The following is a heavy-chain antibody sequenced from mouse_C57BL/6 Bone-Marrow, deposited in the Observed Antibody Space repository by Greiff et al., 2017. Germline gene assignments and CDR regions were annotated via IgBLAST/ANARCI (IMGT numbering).Heavy chain of an antibody. Sequence: VQLQQPGAELVKPGASVKLSCKASGYTFTSYWMHWVKQRPGQGLEWIGMIHPNSGSTNYNEKFKSKATLTVDKSSSTAYMQLSSLTSEDSAVYYCARNRYDGYYEGFAYWGQGTLVTVSA. D-gene: IGHD2-3*01. CDR1: GYTFTSYW. CDR2: IHPNSGST. J-gene: IGHJ3*01. CDR3: ARNRYDGYYEGFAY. V-gene: IGHV1-64*01.